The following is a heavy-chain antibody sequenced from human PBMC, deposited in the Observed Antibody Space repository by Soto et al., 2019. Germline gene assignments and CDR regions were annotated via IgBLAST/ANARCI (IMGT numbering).Heavy chain of an antibody. CDR2: IWYDGSNK. Sequence: GGSLRLSCAASGFTFSSYGMHWVRQAPGKGLEWGAVIWYDGSNKYYADSVKGRFTISRSNSKNTLYLQMNSLSAEDTAVYFCSRGSLVYDSSAYYFDYWGQGTLVTVSS. J-gene: IGHJ4*02. CDR1: GFTFSSYG. V-gene: IGHV3-33*01. CDR3: SRGSLVYDSSAYYFDY. D-gene: IGHD3-22*01.